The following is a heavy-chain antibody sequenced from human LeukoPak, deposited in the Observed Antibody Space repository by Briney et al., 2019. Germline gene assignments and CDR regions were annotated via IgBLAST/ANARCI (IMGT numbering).Heavy chain of an antibody. CDR2: IYSGGST. CDR1: GFTFSSYS. D-gene: IGHD3-3*01. Sequence: GGSLRLSCAASGFTFSSYSMSWVRQAPGKGLEWVSVIYSGGSTYYADSVKGRFTISRDNSKNTLYLQMNSLRAEDTAVYYCARAGNYDFWSGYPGWFDPWGQGTLVTVSS. CDR3: ARAGNYDFWSGYPGWFDP. J-gene: IGHJ5*02. V-gene: IGHV3-53*01.